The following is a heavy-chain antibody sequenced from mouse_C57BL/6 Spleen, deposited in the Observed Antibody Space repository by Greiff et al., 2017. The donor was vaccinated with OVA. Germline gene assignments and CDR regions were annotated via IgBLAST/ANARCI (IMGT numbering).Heavy chain of an antibody. CDR1: GYTFTSYW. D-gene: IGHD1-1*01. J-gene: IGHJ2*01. CDR3: ARGDVLLRSYFDY. V-gene: IGHV1-7*01. CDR2: INPSSGYT. Sequence: QVQLQQSGAELVKPGASVKLSCKASGYTFTSYWMHWVKQRPGQGLEWIGYINPSSGYTKYNQKFKDKATLTADKSSSTAYMQLSSLTYEDSAVYYCARGDVLLRSYFDYWGQGTTLTVSS.